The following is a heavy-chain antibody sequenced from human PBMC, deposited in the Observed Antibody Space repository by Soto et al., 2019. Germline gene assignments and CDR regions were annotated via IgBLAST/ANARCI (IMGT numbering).Heavy chain of an antibody. D-gene: IGHD3-22*01. CDR1: GFTFSSYE. Sequence: PGGSLRLSCAASGFTFSSYEMNWVRQAPRKGLEWVSYISSSGSTIYYADSVKGRFTISRDNAKNSLYLQMNSLRAEDTAVYYCARVGYYYDSSGFSSGYYFDYWGQGTLVTVSS. J-gene: IGHJ4*02. CDR3: ARVGYYYDSSGFSSGYYFDY. CDR2: ISSSGSTI. V-gene: IGHV3-48*03.